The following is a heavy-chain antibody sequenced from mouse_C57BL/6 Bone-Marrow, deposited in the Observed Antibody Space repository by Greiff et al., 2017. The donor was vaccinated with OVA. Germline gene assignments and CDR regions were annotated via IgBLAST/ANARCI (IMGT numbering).Heavy chain of an antibody. CDR1: GYAFTNYL. CDR2: INPGSGGT. J-gene: IGHJ2*01. Sequence: QVQLQQSGAELVRPGTSVKVSCKASGYAFTNYLIEWVKQRPGQGLEWIGVINPGSGGTNYNEKFKGKATLTADKSSSTAYMQLSSLTSEDSAVYFCASSEDDGYFCYFDYWGQGTTLTVSS. V-gene: IGHV1-54*01. CDR3: ASSEDDGYFCYFDY. D-gene: IGHD2-3*01.